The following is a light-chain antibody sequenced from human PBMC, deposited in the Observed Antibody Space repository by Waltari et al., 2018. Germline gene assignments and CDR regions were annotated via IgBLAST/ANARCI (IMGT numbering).Light chain of an antibody. Sequence: DIQMTQSPSSLSASVGDRVTITCRASQSIGTYLNWYQHKPGRAPELLISAASTLQGGVPPRFRGSGSETHFTLANSSLQREDFATYYCQQSYTTPRTFGQGTKVEIK. CDR3: QQSYTTPRT. CDR2: AAS. J-gene: IGKJ1*01. CDR1: QSIGTY. V-gene: IGKV1-39*01.